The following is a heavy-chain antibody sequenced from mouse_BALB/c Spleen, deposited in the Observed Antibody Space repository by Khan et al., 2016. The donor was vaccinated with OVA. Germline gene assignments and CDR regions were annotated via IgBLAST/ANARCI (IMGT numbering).Heavy chain of an antibody. J-gene: IGHJ2*01. CDR3: ATSYFYGYYFDY. D-gene: IGHD1-1*01. CDR1: GFTLNSYE. V-gene: IGHV5-17*02. Sequence: EVELVESGGGLVKPGGSRKLSFAAPGFTLNSYERHGFGRPQEKGREGFANIRGASNTTYYADTVKGRFTISRDNPKNTLFLQMTSLMSEDTAMYYCATSYFYGYYFDYWGPGTTLTVS. CDR2: IRGASNTT.